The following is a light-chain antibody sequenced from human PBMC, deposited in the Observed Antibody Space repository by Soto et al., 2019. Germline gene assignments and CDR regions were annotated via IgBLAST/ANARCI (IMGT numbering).Light chain of an antibody. CDR1: QGISNY. J-gene: IGKJ1*01. V-gene: IGKV1-27*01. Sequence: DIQMTQSPSSLSASVGDRVTITCRASQGISNYLAWYQQKPGKVPKLLIYAAYTLQSGVPSRFSGSESGTDFTRTISSLQPYDVGTHYCPKYNSAAWRCGQGTKVEIK. CDR3: PKYNSAAWR. CDR2: AAY.